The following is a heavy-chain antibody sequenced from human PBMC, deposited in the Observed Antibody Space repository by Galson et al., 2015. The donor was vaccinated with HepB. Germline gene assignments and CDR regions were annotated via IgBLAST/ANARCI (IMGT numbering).Heavy chain of an antibody. V-gene: IGHV3-11*06. CDR2: ISSSSSYT. Sequence: SLRLSCAASGFTFSDYYMSWIRQAPGKGLEWVSYISSSSSYTNYADSVKGRFTISRDNAKNSLYLQMNSLRAEDTAVCYCASFAPETMFDYWGQGTLVTVSS. CDR3: ASFAPETMFDY. CDR1: GFTFSDYY. J-gene: IGHJ4*02. D-gene: IGHD1-14*01.